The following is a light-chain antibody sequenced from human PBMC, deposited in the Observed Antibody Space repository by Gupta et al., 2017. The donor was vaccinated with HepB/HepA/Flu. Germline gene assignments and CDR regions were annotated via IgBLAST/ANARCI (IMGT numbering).Light chain of an antibody. J-gene: IGKJ5*01. V-gene: IGKV1-39*01. CDR2: ATS. CDR3: QQSYTTPIT. CDR1: QSINKY. Sequence: DIQMTQSPSSLSASVGDRVTITCRASQSINKYLNWYEQKPGKAPKLLIYATSSLQSGVPSRFSGSGSGTDFTLTISNRQPEDFATYYCQQSYTTPITFGQGTRLEIK.